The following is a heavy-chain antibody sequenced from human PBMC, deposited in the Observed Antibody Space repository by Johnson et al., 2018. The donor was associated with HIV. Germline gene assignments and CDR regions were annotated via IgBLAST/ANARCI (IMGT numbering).Heavy chain of an antibody. Sequence: EVQLMESGGGLVQPGGSLRLSCAASGFTFSSYAMSWVRQAPGKGLEWVSAISGSGGSTYYADSVKGRFTISRDNSKNTLYLQMNSLRAEDTAVYYCAKDRRYCGGDCSVDAFDIWGQGTMVTVSS. CDR1: GFTFSSYA. CDR3: AKDRRYCGGDCSVDAFDI. J-gene: IGHJ3*02. V-gene: IGHV3-23*01. CDR2: ISGSGGST. D-gene: IGHD2-21*02.